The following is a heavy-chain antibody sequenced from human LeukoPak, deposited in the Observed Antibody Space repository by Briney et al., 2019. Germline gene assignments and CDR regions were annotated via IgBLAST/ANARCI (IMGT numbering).Heavy chain of an antibody. CDR1: GFTFSSYA. CDR3: ARPDLIEGAFDI. D-gene: IGHD2-21*01. Sequence: PGGSLRLSCAASGFTFSSYAMHWVRQAPGKGLEYVSAISSNGGSTYYANSVKGRFTISRDNSKNTLYLQMGSLRAEDMAVYCCARPDLIEGAFDIWGQGTMVTVSS. J-gene: IGHJ3*02. CDR2: ISSNGGST. V-gene: IGHV3-64*01.